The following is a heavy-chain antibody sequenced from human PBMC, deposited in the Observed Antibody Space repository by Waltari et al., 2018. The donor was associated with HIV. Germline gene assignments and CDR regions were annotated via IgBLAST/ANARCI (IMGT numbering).Heavy chain of an antibody. D-gene: IGHD3-16*01. CDR3: ARGTFYDDEVGAHRYRPFDA. CDR1: RGELSDYG. V-gene: IGHV1-69*01. J-gene: IGHJ4*02. Sequence: QVRLVQSGPEVTRTGPWVRVSCKSSRGELSDYGISWCSQAPGQGLQWMGEIIPYFGFANTAETLRARVSIEADESKNTVYLELRSLTVQDSATYFCARGTFYDDEVGAHRYRPFDAWGQGTPVSVSS. CDR2: IIPYFGFA.